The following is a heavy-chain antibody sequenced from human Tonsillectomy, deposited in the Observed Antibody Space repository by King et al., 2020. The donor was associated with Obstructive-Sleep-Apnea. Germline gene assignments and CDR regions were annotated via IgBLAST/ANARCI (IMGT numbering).Heavy chain of an antibody. V-gene: IGHV3-15*01. CDR1: GFTFRNAW. CDR3: STEDD. J-gene: IGHJ4*02. CDR2: IKSKTNGGTT. Sequence: DVQLVESGGGLVKPGGSLRLSCAASGFTFRNAWMSWVRQAPGKGLEWVGRIKSKTNGGTTDYAAPVKGRFTMSRDDSKNTLLLQMNSLKIEDTAIYYCSTEDDWGQGTLVTVSS.